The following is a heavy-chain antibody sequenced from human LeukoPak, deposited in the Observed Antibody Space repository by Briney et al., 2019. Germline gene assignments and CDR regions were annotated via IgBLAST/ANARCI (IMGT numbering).Heavy chain of an antibody. CDR1: GYTFTGYY. CDR3: ARISSSSWYTPYFNY. Sequence: ASVKVSCKASGYTFTGYYMHWVRQAPGQGLEWMGGINPNSGDTNYSQKFQGRVTMTRDTSISTAYMELRRLTSDDTGVYYCARISSSSWYTPYFNYWGQGTLVIVSS. D-gene: IGHD6-13*01. V-gene: IGHV1-2*02. CDR2: INPNSGDT. J-gene: IGHJ4*02.